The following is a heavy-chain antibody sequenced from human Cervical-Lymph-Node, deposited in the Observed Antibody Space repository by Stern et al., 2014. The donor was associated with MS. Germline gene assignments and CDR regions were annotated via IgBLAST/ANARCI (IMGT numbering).Heavy chain of an antibody. CDR1: GYTFTDHY. J-gene: IGHJ4*02. CDR2: INPIGAGR. V-gene: IGHV1-2*02. D-gene: IGHD6-19*01. CDR3: AREKRVAGRGFEY. Sequence: VQLVESGAEVKKPGASVKVSCKAAGYTFTDHYLHWVRQAPGQGPEWMGWINPIGAGRKYAQKFQGRVTMTRDTSISTAYMELNWLTSDDTAVYYCAREKRVAGRGFEYWGQGSLVTVSS.